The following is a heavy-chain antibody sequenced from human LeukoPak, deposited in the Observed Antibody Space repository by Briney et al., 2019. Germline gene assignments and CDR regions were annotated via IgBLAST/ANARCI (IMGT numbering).Heavy chain of an antibody. Sequence: PGGSLRLSCEASGFTFSNYWMSWVRQAPGKGLEWLANIRQDGGDKHYVDSMKGRFTISRDNAKNSVYLQMNSLRVEDTARYYCARYSGGPGDPGGFDSWGQGTLVTVSS. CDR1: GFTFSNYW. CDR2: IRQDGGDK. CDR3: ARYSGGPGDPGGFDS. J-gene: IGHJ4*02. D-gene: IGHD2-21*01. V-gene: IGHV3-7*01.